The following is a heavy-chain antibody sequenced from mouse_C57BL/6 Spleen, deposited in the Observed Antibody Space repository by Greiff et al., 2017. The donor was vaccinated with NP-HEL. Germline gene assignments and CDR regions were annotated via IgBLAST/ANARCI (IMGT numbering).Heavy chain of an antibody. CDR3: AKGNGYYGMDY. CDR2: ISYSGST. J-gene: IGHJ4*01. Sequence: EVMLVESGPGMVKPSQSLSLTCTVTGYSITSGYDWHWIRHFPGNKLEWMGYISYSGSTNYNPSLKSRISITHDTSKNHFFLKLNSVTTEDTATYYCAKGNGYYGMDYWGQGTSVTVSS. V-gene: IGHV3-1*01. CDR1: GYSITSGYD.